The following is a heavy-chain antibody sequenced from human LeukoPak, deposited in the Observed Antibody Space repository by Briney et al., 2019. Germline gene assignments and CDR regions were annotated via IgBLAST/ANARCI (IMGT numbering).Heavy chain of an antibody. V-gene: IGHV1-69*13. D-gene: IGHD5-12*01. CDR1: GGTFSSHV. J-gene: IGHJ6*03. Sequence: SVKVSRKASGGTFSSHVISWVRQAPGQGLEWMGGIIPIFGTANYAQKFQGRVTITADESTSTAYMELSSLRSEDTAVYYCARELSGYDYGVGYYYYYMDVWGKGTTVTVSS. CDR3: ARELSGYDYGVGYYYYYMDV. CDR2: IIPIFGTA.